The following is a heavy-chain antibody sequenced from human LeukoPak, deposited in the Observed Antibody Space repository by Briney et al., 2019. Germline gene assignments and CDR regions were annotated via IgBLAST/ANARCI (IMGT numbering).Heavy chain of an antibody. CDR1: GYTFTGYY. CDR2: INPNSGGT. J-gene: IGHJ5*02. V-gene: IGHV1-2*02. Sequence: ASVKVSCKASGYTFTGYYMHWVRQAPGQGLEWMGWINPNSGGTNYAQKFQGGVTMTRDTSISTAYMELSRLRSDDTAVYYCARRAGYCSSTSCYRRPNYNWFDPWGQGTLVTVSS. CDR3: ARRAGYCSSTSCYRRPNYNWFDP. D-gene: IGHD2-2*02.